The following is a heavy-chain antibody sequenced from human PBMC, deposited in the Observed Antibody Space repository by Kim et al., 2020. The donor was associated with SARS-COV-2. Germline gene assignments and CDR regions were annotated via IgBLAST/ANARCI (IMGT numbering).Heavy chain of an antibody. Sequence: YADSVKGRFTISRDNAKNSLYLQMNSLRAEDTAVYYCARANDYGGLSDYWGQGTLVTVSS. CDR3: ARANDYGGLSDY. V-gene: IGHV3-21*01. D-gene: IGHD4-17*01. J-gene: IGHJ4*02.